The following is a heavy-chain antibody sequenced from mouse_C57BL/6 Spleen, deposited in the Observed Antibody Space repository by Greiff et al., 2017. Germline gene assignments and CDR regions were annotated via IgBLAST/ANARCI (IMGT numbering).Heavy chain of an antibody. CDR3: AREEAYYSKYYAMDY. J-gene: IGHJ4*01. CDR1: GYTFTDYY. V-gene: IGHV1-75*01. Sequence: SGPELVKPGASVKISCKASGYTFTDYYINWVKQRPGQGLEWIGWIFPGSGSTYYNEKFKGKATLTVDKSSSTAYMLLSSLTSEDSAVYFCAREEAYYSKYYAMDYWGQGTSVTVSS. CDR2: IFPGSGST. D-gene: IGHD2-5*01.